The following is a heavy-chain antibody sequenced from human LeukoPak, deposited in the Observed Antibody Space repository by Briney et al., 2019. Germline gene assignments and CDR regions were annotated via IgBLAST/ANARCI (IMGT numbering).Heavy chain of an antibody. J-gene: IGHJ4*02. Sequence: ASVKVSCKASGYTFSSYGISWVRQAPGQGLEWMRWISAYTGNTNYAQKLQGRVTMTTGTSTSTAYMELRSLRSDDTAVYYCARDMGLTSFPITMVQGVPRGIWGQGTLVTVSS. CDR1: GYTFSSYG. V-gene: IGHV1-18*01. CDR3: ARDMGLTSFPITMVQGVPRGI. CDR2: ISAYTGNT. D-gene: IGHD3-10*01.